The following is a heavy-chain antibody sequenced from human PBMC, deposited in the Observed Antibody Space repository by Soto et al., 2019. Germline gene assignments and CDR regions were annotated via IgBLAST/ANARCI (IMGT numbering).Heavy chain of an antibody. J-gene: IGHJ6*02. Sequence: PSQTLSLPCAISGDSVSSNSAAWNWIRPSPSRGLEWLGRTYYRSKWYNDYAVSVKSRITINPDTSKNQFSLQLNSVTPEDTAVYYCARDPYDWNYGDYYYYYGMDVWGQGTTVTVSS. V-gene: IGHV6-1*01. CDR1: GDSVSSNSAA. D-gene: IGHD1-7*01. CDR2: TYYRSKWYN. CDR3: ARDPYDWNYGDYYYYYGMDV.